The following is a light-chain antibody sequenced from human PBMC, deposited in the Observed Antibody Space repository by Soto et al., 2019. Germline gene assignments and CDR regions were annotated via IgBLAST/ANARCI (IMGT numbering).Light chain of an antibody. J-gene: IGKJ1*01. CDR1: QSISSW. CDR3: QQRRT. CDR2: KAS. V-gene: IGKV1-5*03. Sequence: DIQMTQSPSTLSASVGDRVTITCRASQSISSWLAWYQQKPWKAPKLLIYKASSLESGVPSRFSGSGSGTEFTLTISSLQPDDFATYYCQQRRTFGQGTKVEIK.